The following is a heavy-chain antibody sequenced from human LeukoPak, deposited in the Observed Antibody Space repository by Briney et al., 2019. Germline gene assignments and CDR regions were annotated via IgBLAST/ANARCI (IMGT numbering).Heavy chain of an antibody. CDR3: VKEAVESSGWQFDY. CDR1: GFTFRTHA. D-gene: IGHD6-19*01. J-gene: IGHJ4*02. V-gene: IGHV3-23*01. Sequence: GGSLRLSCAASGFTFRTHAMAWVRQAPGKGLEWVSSVNDGGGDAYYADSVKGRFTISRDNSRNTLFLQMNSLRAEDTAVYYCVKEAVESSGWQFDYWGQGTLVTVSS. CDR2: VNDGGGDA.